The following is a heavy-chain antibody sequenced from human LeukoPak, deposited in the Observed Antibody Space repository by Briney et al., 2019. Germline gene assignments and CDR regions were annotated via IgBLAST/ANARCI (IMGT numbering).Heavy chain of an antibody. CDR1: GFTFSSYA. D-gene: IGHD1-14*01. V-gene: IGHV3-23*01. J-gene: IGHJ4*02. Sequence: QPGGSLRLSCAASGFTFSSYAMSWVRQAPGKGLEWVSAISGSGGSTYYADSVKGRFTISRDNSKNTLYLQMNSLRAEDTAVYYCAKWSLSSWGNHDNFDYWGQGTLSPSPQ. CDR2: ISGSGGST. CDR3: AKWSLSSWGNHDNFDY.